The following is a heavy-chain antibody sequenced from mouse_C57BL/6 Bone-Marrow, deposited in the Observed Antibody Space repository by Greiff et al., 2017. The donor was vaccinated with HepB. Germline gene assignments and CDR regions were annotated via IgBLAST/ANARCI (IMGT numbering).Heavy chain of an antibody. CDR3: ARGGYYYGKGYAMDY. J-gene: IGHJ4*01. Sequence: QVQLKQPGAELVRPGTSVKLSCKASGYTFTSYWMHWVKQRPGQGLEWIGVIDPSDSYTNYNQKFKGKATLTVDTSSSTAYMQLSSLTSEDSAVYYCARGGYYYGKGYAMDYWGQGTSVTVSS. CDR2: IDPSDSYT. CDR1: GYTFTSYW. D-gene: IGHD1-1*01. V-gene: IGHV1-59*01.